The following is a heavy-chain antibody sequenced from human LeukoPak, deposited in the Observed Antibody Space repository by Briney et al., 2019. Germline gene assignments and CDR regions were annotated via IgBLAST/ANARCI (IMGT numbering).Heavy chain of an antibody. J-gene: IGHJ3*02. CDR1: GLTFSSHW. V-gene: IGHV3-23*01. Sequence: GGSLRLSCAASGLTFSSHWMHWVRQAPGKGLEWVSSIYGSGGRTYYVDSVKGRFTISRDNSKNTLYLQMNSLRAEDTALFYCAKDTYISSRGAFDIWGQGTMVTVSS. CDR2: IYGSGGRT. CDR3: AKDTYISSRGAFDI. D-gene: IGHD6-13*01.